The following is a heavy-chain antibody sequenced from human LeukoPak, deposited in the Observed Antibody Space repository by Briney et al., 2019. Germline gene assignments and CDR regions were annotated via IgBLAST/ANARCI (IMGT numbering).Heavy chain of an antibody. Sequence: GGSLRLSCAASGFTFSSYAMSWVRQAPGKGLEWVSAISDSGGATYYADSVKGRFTISRDNSKNTLYLQMNSLRAEDTAVYYCAKVQYCSGGSCYSLDYWGQGTLVTVSS. CDR1: GFTFSSYA. CDR3: AKVQYCSGGSCYSLDY. J-gene: IGHJ4*02. V-gene: IGHV3-23*01. CDR2: ISDSGGAT. D-gene: IGHD2-15*01.